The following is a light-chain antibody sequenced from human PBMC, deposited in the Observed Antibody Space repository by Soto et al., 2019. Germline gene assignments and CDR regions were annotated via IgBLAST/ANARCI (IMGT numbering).Light chain of an antibody. Sequence: QSALTQPPSASGSPGQSVTISCTGTSSDVGSYDSVSWYQQHPGKAPKLMIYEVNKRPSGVPDRFSGSKSGNTASLTVAGLQPEDEADYYFISYGGIHPFVFGTATKVTV. V-gene: IGLV2-8*01. J-gene: IGLJ1*01. CDR3: ISYGGIHPFV. CDR1: SSDVGSYDS. CDR2: EVN.